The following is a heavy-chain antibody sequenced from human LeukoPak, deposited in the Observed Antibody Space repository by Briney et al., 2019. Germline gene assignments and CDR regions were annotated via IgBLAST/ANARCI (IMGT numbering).Heavy chain of an antibody. Sequence: SETLSLTCTVSGGSISSYYWSWIRQPAGKGLEWIGRIYTSGSTNYNPSPKSRVTMSVDTSKNQFSLKLSSVTAADTAVYYCARDGYCSSTSCSLDYFDYWGQGTLVTVSS. D-gene: IGHD2-2*03. CDR2: IYTSGST. V-gene: IGHV4-4*07. CDR3: ARDGYCSSTSCSLDYFDY. J-gene: IGHJ4*02. CDR1: GGSISSYY.